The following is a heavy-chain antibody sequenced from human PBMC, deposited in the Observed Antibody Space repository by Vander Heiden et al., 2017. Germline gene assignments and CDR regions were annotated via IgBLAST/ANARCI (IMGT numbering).Heavy chain of an antibody. CDR1: GFTFSDYY. CDR2: TRNKDNSYST. D-gene: IGHD2-2*01. Sequence: EVQLVESGGGLVQPGGSLRLSCAVSGFTFSDYYMDWVRQAPGKGLEWVARTRNKDNSYSTEYAASVRGRFTISRDESKNSLFLQMNSLKTEDTAVYYCARGEVGVSAPVVFDYWGQGTQVTVS. CDR3: ARGEVGVSAPVVFDY. J-gene: IGHJ4*02. V-gene: IGHV3-72*01.